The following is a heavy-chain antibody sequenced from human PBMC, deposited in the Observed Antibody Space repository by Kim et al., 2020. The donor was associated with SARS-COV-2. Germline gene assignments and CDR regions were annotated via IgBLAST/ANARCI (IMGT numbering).Heavy chain of an antibody. J-gene: IGHJ6*02. V-gene: IGHV1-18*01. D-gene: IGHD6-19*01. Sequence: ASVKVSCKASGYTFTSYGISWVRQAPGQGLEWMGWISAYNGNTNYAQKLQGRVTMTTDTSTSTAYMELRSLRSDDTAVYYCAREGSGIFWQWLAPPFLDVWGQGTTVTVSS. CDR3: AREGSGIFWQWLAPPFLDV. CDR2: ISAYNGNT. CDR1: GYTFTSYG.